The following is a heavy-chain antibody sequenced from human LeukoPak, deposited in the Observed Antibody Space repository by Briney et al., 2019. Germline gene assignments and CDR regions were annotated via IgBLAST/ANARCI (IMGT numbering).Heavy chain of an antibody. CDR1: GYTFTNYY. CDR3: ARDYYYYDSSGPSLFDY. CDR2: INPSGDST. D-gene: IGHD3-22*01. V-gene: IGHV1-46*01. Sequence: ASVKVSCKASGYTFTNYYMHWVRQAPGQGLEWMGMINPSGDSTSYPQKFQGRVTMTRDTSTSTVYMELSSLRSEDTAIYYCARDYYYYDSSGPSLFDYWGPGTLVTVSS. J-gene: IGHJ4*02.